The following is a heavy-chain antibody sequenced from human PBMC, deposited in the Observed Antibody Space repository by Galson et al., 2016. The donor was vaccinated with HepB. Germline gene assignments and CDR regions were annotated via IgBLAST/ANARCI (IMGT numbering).Heavy chain of an antibody. V-gene: IGHV4-59*01. D-gene: IGHD6-13*01. CDR1: GGSFSTYY. CDR3: ARGKYSSSWYVFDP. CDR2: IYDSGST. J-gene: IGHJ5*02. Sequence: TVPGGSFSTYYWSWIRQPPGKGLEWIGYIYDSGSTNYNPSLKSRVSISVDMSKNQFSLRLNSVTAADTAVYFCARGKYSSSWYVFDPWGQGTLVTVSS.